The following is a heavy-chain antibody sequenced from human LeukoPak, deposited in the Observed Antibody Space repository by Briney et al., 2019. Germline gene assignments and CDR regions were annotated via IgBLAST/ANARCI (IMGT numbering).Heavy chain of an antibody. V-gene: IGHV3-23*01. Sequence: GGSLRLSCAASGFTFSSYAMNWVRQAPGKGLEWVSGISRSGAITSYADSVKGRFTISRDNSKNTLYLQMNSLRAEDTAVYYCARIGAGSSRDYWGQGTLVTVSS. CDR3: ARIGAGSSRDY. CDR2: ISRSGAIT. CDR1: GFTFSSYA. D-gene: IGHD6-13*01. J-gene: IGHJ4*02.